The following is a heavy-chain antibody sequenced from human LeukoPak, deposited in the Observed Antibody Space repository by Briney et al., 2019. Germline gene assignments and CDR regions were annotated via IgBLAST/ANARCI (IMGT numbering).Heavy chain of an antibody. CDR2: IYYSGST. Sequence: KSSETLSLTCTVSGGSISSYYWSWIRQPPGKGLEWIGYIYYSGSTNYNPSLKSRVTISVDTSKNQFSLKLSSVTAADTAVYYCASLYDWDAFDIWGQGTMVTVSS. CDR1: GGSISSYY. V-gene: IGHV4-59*01. J-gene: IGHJ3*02. D-gene: IGHD3-16*01. CDR3: ASLYDWDAFDI.